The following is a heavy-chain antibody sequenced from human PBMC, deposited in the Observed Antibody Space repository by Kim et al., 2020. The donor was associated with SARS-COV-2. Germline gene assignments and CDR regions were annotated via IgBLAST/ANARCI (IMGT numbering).Heavy chain of an antibody. J-gene: IGHJ5*02. CDR1: GFTFSSYD. CDR3: ARGIGRMVSSGWYGGDWFDP. V-gene: IGHV3-13*04. Sequence: GGSLRLSCAASGFTFSSYDMHWVRQATGKGLEWVSAIGTAGDTYYPGSVKGRFTISRENAKNSLYLQMNSLRAGDTAVYYCARGIGRMVSSGWYGGDWFDPWGQGTLVTVSS. CDR2: IGTAGDT. D-gene: IGHD6-19*01.